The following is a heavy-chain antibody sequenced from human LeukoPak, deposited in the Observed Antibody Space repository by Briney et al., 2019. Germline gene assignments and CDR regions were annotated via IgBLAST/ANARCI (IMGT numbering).Heavy chain of an antibody. D-gene: IGHD2-15*01. CDR3: ARGSGPSSGYCSGGSCYSDDYYGMDV. J-gene: IGHJ6*02. V-gene: IGHV4-34*01. CDR2: INHSGST. CDR1: GGSFSGYY. Sequence: SETLSLTCAVYGGSFSGYYWSWIRQPPGKGLEWLGEINHSGSTNYNPSLKSRVTISVDTSKNQFSLKLSSVTAADTAVYYCARGSGPSSGYCSGGSCYSDDYYGMDVWGQGTTVTVSS.